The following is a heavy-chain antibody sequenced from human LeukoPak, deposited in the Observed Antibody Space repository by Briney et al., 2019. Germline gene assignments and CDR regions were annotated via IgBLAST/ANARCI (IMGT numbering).Heavy chain of an antibody. CDR2: IYWDDDK. D-gene: IGHD2-15*01. V-gene: IGHV2-5*02. J-gene: IGHJ4*02. Sequence: RQSGPTLVKPTQTLTLTCTFSGFSLSTSGVGVGWIRQPPGKALEWLAVIYWDDDKRFSPSLKNRLTITKDTSKNQVVLTMTNMDPADTATYFCVHNGRYCSGGTCYSLAFDYWGQGTLVTVSS. CDR1: GFSLSTSGVG. CDR3: VHNGRYCSGGTCYSLAFDY.